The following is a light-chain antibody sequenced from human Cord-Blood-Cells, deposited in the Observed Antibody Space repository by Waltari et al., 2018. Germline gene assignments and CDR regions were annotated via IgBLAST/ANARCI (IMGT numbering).Light chain of an antibody. CDR2: DVS. CDR3: CSYAGSYTWV. CDR1: SSDVGGSNY. J-gene: IGLJ3*02. Sequence: QSALTQPRSVSGSPGQSVTISCTGTSSDVGGSNYVSWYQQHPGKAPKLMIYDVSKRPSGVPDRFSGSKSGNTASLTTSGLQAEDEADYYCCSYAGSYTWVFGGGTKLTVL. V-gene: IGLV2-11*01.